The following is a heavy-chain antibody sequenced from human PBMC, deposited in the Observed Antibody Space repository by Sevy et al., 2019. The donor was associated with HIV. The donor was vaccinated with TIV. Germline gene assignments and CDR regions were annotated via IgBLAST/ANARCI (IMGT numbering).Heavy chain of an antibody. D-gene: IGHD5-18*01. V-gene: IGHV3-66*01. CDR1: GFTVNSNY. Sequence: GGSLRLSCAASGFTVNSNYMTWVRQAPGKGLEGVSVIHSDDTTYHSDSLMNRFTISKDNFKNKLYLHMSSLRAEDTAVYYCARGKSGYGYALNYWGQGTLVTVSS. CDR2: IHSDDTT. CDR3: ARGKSGYGYALNY. J-gene: IGHJ4*02.